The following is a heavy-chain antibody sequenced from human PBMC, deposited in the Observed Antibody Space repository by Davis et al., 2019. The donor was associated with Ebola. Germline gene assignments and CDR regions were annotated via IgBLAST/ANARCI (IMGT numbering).Heavy chain of an antibody. CDR2: IYHSGST. Sequence: MPSETLSLTCTVSGGSISSYYWSWIRKPPGKGLEWIGYIYHSGSTDYNPSLKSRVTISVDPSKNQFSLKLNSVTAADTAVYYCARRGYGDFYFDYWGQGTLVTVSS. V-gene: IGHV4-59*08. CDR3: ARRGYGDFYFDY. J-gene: IGHJ4*02. CDR1: GGSISSYY. D-gene: IGHD4-17*01.